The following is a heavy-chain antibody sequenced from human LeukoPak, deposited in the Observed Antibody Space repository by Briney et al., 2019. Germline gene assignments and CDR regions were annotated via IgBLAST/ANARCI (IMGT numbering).Heavy chain of an antibody. V-gene: IGHV3-30*03. CDR2: ISYDGSNK. Sequence: PGGSLRLSCAASGITFSSYGMHWVRQAPGKGLEWVAVISYDGSNKYYADSVKGRFTISRDNSKNTLYLQMNSLRGEDTAVYYCARDPYSGGYGAYYYYYMDVWGKGTTVTVSS. CDR1: GITFSSYG. D-gene: IGHD6-19*01. CDR3: ARDPYSGGYGAYYYYYMDV. J-gene: IGHJ6*03.